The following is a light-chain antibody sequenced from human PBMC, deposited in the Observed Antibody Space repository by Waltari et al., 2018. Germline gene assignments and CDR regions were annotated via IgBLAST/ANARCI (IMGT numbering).Light chain of an antibody. Sequence: EIVLTQSPATLSLSPGERATLSCRASQSVSRYLAWYQQKPGQALRLLIYDASNRATGIPARFSGSGSGTDFTLTISSLEPEDFAIYYCQQRTSWPAITFGQVTRLEIK. CDR1: QSVSRY. J-gene: IGKJ5*01. CDR2: DAS. CDR3: QQRTSWPAIT. V-gene: IGKV3-11*01.